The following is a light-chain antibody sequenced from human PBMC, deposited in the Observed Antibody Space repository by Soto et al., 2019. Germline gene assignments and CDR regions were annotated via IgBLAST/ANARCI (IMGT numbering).Light chain of an antibody. CDR2: GAF. CDR3: QQRNVWPPVT. CDR1: PSVTNF. J-gene: IGKJ5*01. Sequence: EVELTESASTLSLSPGERATLSCRASPSVTNFLAWYQQKPGQAPRLLIYGAFNRATGIPARFSGSGSGTDFTLTISSLGPEDSAVYYCQQRNVWPPVTFGQGTRLEIK. V-gene: IGKV3-11*01.